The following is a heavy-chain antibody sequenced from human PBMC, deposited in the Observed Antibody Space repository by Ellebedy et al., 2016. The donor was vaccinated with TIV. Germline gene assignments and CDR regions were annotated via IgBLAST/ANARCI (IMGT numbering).Heavy chain of an antibody. CDR1: GFTFTSYA. D-gene: IGHD3-22*01. CDR2: ISNTGSRT. CDR3: AKGRGGGSDSSAPRYYFDY. V-gene: IGHV3-23*01. Sequence: PGGSLRLSCAASGFTFTSYAMSWVRHAPGKGLEWVATISNTGSRTYYANSVEGRFIISRDHSKKTLYLQMNSLRAEDSAVYYWAKGRGGGSDSSAPRYYFDYWGLGTLVTVSS. J-gene: IGHJ4*02.